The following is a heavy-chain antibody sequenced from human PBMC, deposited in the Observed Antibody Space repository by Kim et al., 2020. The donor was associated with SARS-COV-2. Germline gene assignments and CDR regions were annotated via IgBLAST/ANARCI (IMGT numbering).Heavy chain of an antibody. V-gene: IGHV1-24*01. CDR3: ATSPSIAVASWFDP. J-gene: IGHJ5*02. Sequence: AQKFQGRVTMTADTSTATAYMELSSLGSEDTAVYYCATSPSIAVASWFDPWGQGTLVTVSS. D-gene: IGHD6-13*01.